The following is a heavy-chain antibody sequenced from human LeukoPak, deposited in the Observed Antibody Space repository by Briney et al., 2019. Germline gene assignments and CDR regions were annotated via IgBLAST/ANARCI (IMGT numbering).Heavy chain of an antibody. D-gene: IGHD6-13*01. J-gene: IGHJ4*02. V-gene: IGHV3-53*01. CDR3: ARVEDSSWYFDY. CDR1: GFTFSSYA. CDR2: IYSGGST. Sequence: GGSLRLSCAASGFTFSSYAMSWVRQAPGKGLEWVSVIYSGGSTYYADSVKGRFTISRDNSKNTLYLQMNSLRAEDTAVYYCARVEDSSWYFDYWGQGTLVTVSS.